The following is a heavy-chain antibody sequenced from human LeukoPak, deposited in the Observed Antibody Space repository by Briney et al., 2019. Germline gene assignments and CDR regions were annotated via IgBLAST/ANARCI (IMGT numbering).Heavy chain of an antibody. Sequence: SETLSLTCTVSGDSISRSNYYWGWIRQPPGKGLEWIGSISYSGSTYYNPSLKSRVTMSVDTSKNQFSLKLTSVTAADMAVYYCARLRGATVAHNWFDPWGQGTLVTVSS. CDR1: GDSISRSNYY. D-gene: IGHD6-19*01. CDR3: ARLRGATVAHNWFDP. J-gene: IGHJ5*02. V-gene: IGHV4-39*01. CDR2: ISYSGST.